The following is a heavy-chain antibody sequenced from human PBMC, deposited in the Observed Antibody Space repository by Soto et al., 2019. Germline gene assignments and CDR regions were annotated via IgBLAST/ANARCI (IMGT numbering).Heavy chain of an antibody. Sequence: QITLKESGPTLVKPTQTLTLTCTFSGFSLSTSGVGVGWIRQPPGKALELLSLIYWDDDKRYSPSLKSRLTITKDTYKNQVVLTMTNMDPVDTDTYYCAHNVLGGSYGDYVLPSHFQHWGQGTLVTVSS. V-gene: IGHV2-5*02. CDR1: GFSLSTSGVG. J-gene: IGHJ1*01. CDR3: AHNVLGGSYGDYVLPSHFQH. D-gene: IGHD4-17*01. CDR2: IYWDDDK.